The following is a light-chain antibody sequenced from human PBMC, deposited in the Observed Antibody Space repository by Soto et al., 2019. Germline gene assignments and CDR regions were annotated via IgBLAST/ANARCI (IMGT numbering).Light chain of an antibody. CDR2: AAS. CDR3: QKFSAVPT. J-gene: IGKJ4*01. CDR1: QASYNY. Sequence: DIQMTQSPSSLSASVGDRVTITCRASQASYNYLAWYQQKPGKVPTLLISAASTLQSAVPSRFSGSESGTDFTLTISSMQAEDVATYYCQKFSAVPTFGGGTKVEI. V-gene: IGKV1-27*01.